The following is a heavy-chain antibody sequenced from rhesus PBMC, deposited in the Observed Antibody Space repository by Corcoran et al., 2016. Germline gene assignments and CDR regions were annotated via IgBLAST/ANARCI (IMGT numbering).Heavy chain of an antibody. CDR1: GFTFSSYG. D-gene: IGHD3-9*01. V-gene: IGHV3S5*01. CDR3: AKGDEDDYGYYYSSPDY. Sequence: EVQLVETGGGLVQPGGSLKLSCAASGFTFSSYGMCWVRQAPGQGLEWVSAINSGGGSTYYADSVKGRFTISRDNSKNTLSLQMNSLRAEDTAVYYCAKGDEDDYGYYYSSPDYWGQGVLVTVSS. CDR2: INSGGGST. J-gene: IGHJ4*01.